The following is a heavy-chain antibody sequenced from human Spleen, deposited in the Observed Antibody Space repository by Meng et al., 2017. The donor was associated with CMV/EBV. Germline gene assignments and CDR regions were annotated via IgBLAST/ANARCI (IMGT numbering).Heavy chain of an antibody. V-gene: IGHV2-26*01. CDR1: GFSLSNARMG. D-gene: IGHD1-26*01. CDR3: ARRYRYSGSYPYDY. J-gene: IGHJ4*02. Sequence: SGPTLVKPTEPLTLTCTVSGFSLSNARMGVSWIRQPPGKALEWLAHIFSNDEKSYSTSLKSRLTISKDTSKSQVVLTMTNMDPVDTATYYCARRYRYSGSYPYDYWGQGTLVTVSS. CDR2: IFSNDEK.